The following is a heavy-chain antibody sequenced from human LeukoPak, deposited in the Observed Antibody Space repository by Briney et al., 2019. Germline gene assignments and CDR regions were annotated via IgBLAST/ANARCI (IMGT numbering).Heavy chain of an antibody. CDR1: GGSISSESYY. CDR2: IYYSGST. V-gene: IGHV4-30-4*08. CDR3: ARAGGPLSAVAGLTDY. Sequence: PSETLSLTCTVSGGSISSESYYWSWIRQPAGKGLEWIGYIYYSGSTYYNPSLKSRVTISVDTSKNQFSLKLSSVTAADTAVYYCARAGGPLSAVAGLTDYWGQGTLVTVSS. D-gene: IGHD6-19*01. J-gene: IGHJ4*02.